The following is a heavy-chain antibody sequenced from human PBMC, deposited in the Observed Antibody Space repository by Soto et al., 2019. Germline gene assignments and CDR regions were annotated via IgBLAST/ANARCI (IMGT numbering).Heavy chain of an antibody. CDR3: ARHQGPAAGNYGMDA. J-gene: IGHJ6*02. CDR1: GLTVRSYG. D-gene: IGHD6-13*01. V-gene: IGHV3-30*12. CDR2: ISYDGSNK. Sequence: PRWSLRIGGPAPGLTVRSYGIHWVRQAPGKGLEWVAVISYDGSNKYYADSVKGRFTISRDKAKNSLFLQMSSLRAEDSALYYCARHQGPAAGNYGMDAWGQGTTVTVSS.